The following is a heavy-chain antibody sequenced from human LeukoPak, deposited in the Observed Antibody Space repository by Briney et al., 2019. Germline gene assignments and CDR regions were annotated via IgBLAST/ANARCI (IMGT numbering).Heavy chain of an antibody. CDR2: IRNKANSHTT. CDR3: AREVGYSSSWYFGYYYYGMDV. Sequence: PGGSLRLSCAASGFTFSDRYMDWVRQAPGKGLEWVGRIRNKANSHTTEYAASVKGRFTVSRDDSENSLYLQMNSLRAEDTAVYYCAREVGYSSSWYFGYYYYGMDVWGQGTTVTVSS. J-gene: IGHJ6*02. D-gene: IGHD6-13*01. V-gene: IGHV3-72*01. CDR1: GFTFSDRY.